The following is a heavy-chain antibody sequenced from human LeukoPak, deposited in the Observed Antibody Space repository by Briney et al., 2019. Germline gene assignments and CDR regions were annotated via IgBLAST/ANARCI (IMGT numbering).Heavy chain of an antibody. CDR3: ARAGGGYDS. CDR2: VCYTGST. CDR1: GGSISTYY. V-gene: IGHV4-59*01. Sequence: SETLSLTCTVSGGSISTYYLSWIRQPPGKGLEWIGYVCYTGSTKYNPSLKSRVTVSVDTSKNQFSLKMTSVTPADTAVYYCARAGGGYDSWGQGTLVTVSS. D-gene: IGHD2-15*01. J-gene: IGHJ5*01.